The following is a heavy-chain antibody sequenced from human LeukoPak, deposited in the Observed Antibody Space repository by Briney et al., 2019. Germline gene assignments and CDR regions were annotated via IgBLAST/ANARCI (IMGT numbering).Heavy chain of an antibody. CDR2: ISSSSSYI. D-gene: IGHD3-16*02. CDR3: ARNLITFGGVIANALDY. V-gene: IGHV3-21*01. Sequence: GGSLRLSCAASGFTFSSYSMNLVRQAPGKGLEWVSSISSSSSYIYYADSVKGRFTISRDNAKNSLYLQMNSLRAEDTAVYYCARNLITFGGVIANALDYWGQGTLVTVSS. CDR1: GFTFSSYS. J-gene: IGHJ4*02.